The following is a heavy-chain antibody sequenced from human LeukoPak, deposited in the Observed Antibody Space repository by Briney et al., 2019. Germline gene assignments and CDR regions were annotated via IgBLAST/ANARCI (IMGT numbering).Heavy chain of an antibody. J-gene: IGHJ4*02. D-gene: IGHD1-14*01. CDR2: IYYSKNT. CDR3: ARHSRITPPRVFDY. CDR1: GGSISSSSAY. V-gene: IGHV4-39*01. Sequence: SETLSLTCTVSGGSISSSSAYWGWIRQPPGKGLEWIGSIYYSKNTYYNPSLRSRVTISVDTSNNQFSLNLSSVTAADTAVYYCARHSRITPPRVFDYWGQGTLVTVSS.